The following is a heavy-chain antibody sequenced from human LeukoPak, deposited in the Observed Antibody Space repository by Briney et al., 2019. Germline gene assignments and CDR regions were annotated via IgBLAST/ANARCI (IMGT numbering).Heavy chain of an antibody. CDR1: VFTFSRYW. V-gene: IGHV3-7*01. CDR3: ARLFVYGSGAEAFDY. D-gene: IGHD3-10*01. J-gene: IGHJ4*02. CDR2: INEDGSEK. Sequence: GGSLRLSCAASVFTFSRYWTTWVRQAPGKGLEWVANINEDGSEKYYLDSVRGRFTISRDNAKNSLYLQMDSLRAEDTAVYYCARLFVYGSGAEAFDYWGQGALVTVSS.